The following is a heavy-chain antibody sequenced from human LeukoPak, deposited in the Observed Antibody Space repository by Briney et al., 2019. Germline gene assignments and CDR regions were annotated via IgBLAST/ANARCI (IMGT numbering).Heavy chain of an antibody. D-gene: IGHD5-18*01. J-gene: IGHJ4*02. Sequence: QAGGSLRLSCAASGFTFDDYTMHWVRQAPGKGLEWVSLISWDGGSTYYADSVKGRFTISRDNSKNSLYLQMNSLRTEDTALYYCAKDIDSYGLRGEYYFDYWGQGTLVTVSS. CDR1: GFTFDDYT. CDR3: AKDIDSYGLRGEYYFDY. V-gene: IGHV3-43*01. CDR2: ISWDGGST.